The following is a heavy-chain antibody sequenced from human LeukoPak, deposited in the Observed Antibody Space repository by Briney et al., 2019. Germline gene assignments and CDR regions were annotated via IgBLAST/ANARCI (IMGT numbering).Heavy chain of an antibody. D-gene: IGHD6-13*01. V-gene: IGHV3-66*01. Sequence: GGSLRLSCAASGFTFSSYAMSWVRQAPGKGLEWVSVIYSGGSTYYADSVKGRFTISRDNSKNTLYLQMSSLRAEDTAVYYCARSNVAAAGMNFQHWGQGTLVTVSS. CDR2: IYSGGST. J-gene: IGHJ1*01. CDR3: ARSNVAAAGMNFQH. CDR1: GFTFSSYA.